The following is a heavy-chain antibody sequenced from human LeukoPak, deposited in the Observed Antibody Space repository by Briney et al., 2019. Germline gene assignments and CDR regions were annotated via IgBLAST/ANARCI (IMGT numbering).Heavy chain of an antibody. V-gene: IGHV4-39*01. J-gene: IGHJ5*02. D-gene: IGHD3-3*01. CDR2: IYYSGST. CDR1: GGSISSSSYY. Sequence: SETLSLTCTVSGGSISSSSYYWGWIRQPPGTGLEWIGSIYYSGSTYYNPSLKSRVTISVDTSKNQFSLKLSSVTAADTAVYYCARGYYDFWSGYYIVWFDPWGQGTLVTVSS. CDR3: ARGYYDFWSGYYIVWFDP.